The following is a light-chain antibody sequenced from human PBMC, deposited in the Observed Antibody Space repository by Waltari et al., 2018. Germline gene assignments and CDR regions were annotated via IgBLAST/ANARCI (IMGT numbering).Light chain of an antibody. V-gene: IGLV1-40*01. CDR2: GNS. Sequence: QSVLTQPPSVSGAPGQRVTISCTGSSSNIGADYDVQWYQQLPGTAPKLLIYGNSKRPSGVPDRFSGSKSGTSASLAITGLQAEDEADYYCQSYDSSLSGVVFGGGTKLTVL. J-gene: IGLJ2*01. CDR1: SSNIGADYD. CDR3: QSYDSSLSGVV.